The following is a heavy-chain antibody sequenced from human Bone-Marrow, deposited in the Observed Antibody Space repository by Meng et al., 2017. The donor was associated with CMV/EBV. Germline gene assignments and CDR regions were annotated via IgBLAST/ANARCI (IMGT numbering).Heavy chain of an antibody. D-gene: IGHD3-3*01. J-gene: IGHJ3*02. CDR3: ASPRKTKEWLHAFDI. CDR2: IIPILGIA. CDR1: GGTFSSYT. V-gene: IGHV1-69*02. Sequence: SVKVSCKASGGTFSSYTISWVRQAPGQGLEWMGRIIPILGIANYAQKFQGRVTITADKSTSTAYMELSSLRSEDTAVYYCASPRKTKEWLHAFDIWGQGTMVTFAS.